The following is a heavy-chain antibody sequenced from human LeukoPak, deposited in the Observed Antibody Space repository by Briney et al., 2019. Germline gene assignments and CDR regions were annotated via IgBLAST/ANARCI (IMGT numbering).Heavy chain of an antibody. CDR2: IIPILGIA. V-gene: IGHV1-69*04. Sequence: AASVKVSCKASGGTFSSYAISWVRQAPGQGLEWMGRIIPILGIANYAQKFQGRVTITADKSTSTAYMELSSLRSEDTAVYYRASPADGTEDYWGQGTLVTVSS. CDR1: GGTFSSYA. J-gene: IGHJ4*02. CDR3: ASPADGTEDY. D-gene: IGHD1-1*01.